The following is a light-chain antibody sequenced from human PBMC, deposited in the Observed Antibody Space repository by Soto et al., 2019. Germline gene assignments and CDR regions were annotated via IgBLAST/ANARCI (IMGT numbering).Light chain of an antibody. Sequence: DMQMTQSPSTLSASVGDRVTITCRASQSVNSWLAWYQQKPGKAPKLLIYSASSLESGVPSRFSGSGSGTEFTLTISSLQPDDLATYYCQQYNTWWTFGQGTKVQV. CDR1: QSVNSW. J-gene: IGKJ1*01. CDR3: QQYNTWWT. CDR2: SAS. V-gene: IGKV1-5*03.